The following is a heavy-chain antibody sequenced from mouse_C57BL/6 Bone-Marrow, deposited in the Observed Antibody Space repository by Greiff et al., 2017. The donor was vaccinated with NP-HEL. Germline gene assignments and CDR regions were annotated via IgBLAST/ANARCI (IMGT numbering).Heavy chain of an antibody. Sequence: QVQLQQPGAELVKPGASVKMSCKASGYTFTSYWITWVKQRPGQGLEWIGDIYPGSGSTNYNEKFKSKATLTVDTSSSTAYMQLSSLTSEDSAVYYCARSDYYGSQYPYYFDYWGQGTTLTVSS. V-gene: IGHV1-55*01. D-gene: IGHD1-1*01. CDR2: IYPGSGST. CDR3: ARSDYYGSQYPYYFDY. CDR1: GYTFTSYW. J-gene: IGHJ2*01.